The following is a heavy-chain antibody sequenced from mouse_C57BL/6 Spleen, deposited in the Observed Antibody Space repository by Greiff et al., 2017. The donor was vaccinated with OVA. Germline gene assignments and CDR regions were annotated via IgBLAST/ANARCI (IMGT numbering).Heavy chain of an antibody. D-gene: IGHD1-1*01. V-gene: IGHV1-39*01. CDR2: INPNYGAT. Sequence: VQLQQSGPELVKPGASVKISCKASGYSFTDYNMNWVKQSTGKSLEWIGVINPNYGATSYNQKFKGKATLTVDKSSSTAYMQLNSLTSEDSAVYSGAGESDYYCSRMWYFDVWGTGTTLTVSS. CDR3: AGESDYYCSRMWYFDV. CDR1: GYSFTDYN. J-gene: IGHJ1*03.